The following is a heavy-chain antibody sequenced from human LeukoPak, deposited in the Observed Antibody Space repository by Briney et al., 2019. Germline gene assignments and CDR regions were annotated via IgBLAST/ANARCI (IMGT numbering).Heavy chain of an antibody. CDR1: GGSFSGYY. V-gene: IGHV4-34*01. CDR3: ARGGKGRSNY. CDR2: INHSGST. D-gene: IGHD4-23*01. Sequence: SETLSLTCAVYGGSFSGYYWSWIRQPPGRGLEWIGEINHSGSTNYNPSLKSRVTISVDTSKNQFSLKQSSVTAADTAVYYCARGGKGRSNYWGQGTLVTVSS. J-gene: IGHJ4*02.